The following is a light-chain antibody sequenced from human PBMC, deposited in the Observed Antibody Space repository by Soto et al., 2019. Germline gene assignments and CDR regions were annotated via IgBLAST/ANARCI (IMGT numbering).Light chain of an antibody. CDR2: GAS. CDR3: QQYGSSPLT. J-gene: IGKJ4*01. V-gene: IGKV3-20*01. Sequence: EIVLTQSPGTLSLSPGERATLSCRASQSVSSSYLAWYQQKPGQAPRLLIYGASSRATGIPDRFSGSGSGTDFTLTISRLEPEDFAVCYCQQYGSSPLTFGGGTKVDNK. CDR1: QSVSSSY.